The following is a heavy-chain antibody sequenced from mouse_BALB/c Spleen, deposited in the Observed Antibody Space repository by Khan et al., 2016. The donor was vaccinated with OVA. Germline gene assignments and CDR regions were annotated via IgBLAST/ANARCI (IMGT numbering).Heavy chain of an antibody. Sequence: DLVKPGASVKLSCKASGYTFTSYWINWIKQRPGQGLEWIGRIAPGSDSSHYNEMFKGKVTLTVDTSSSTANIQLSSLSYEDSAVDICTRENYYGRNCYTMDYWGQGTSVTVSS. D-gene: IGHD1-1*01. CDR2: IAPGSDSS. V-gene: IGHV1S41*01. J-gene: IGHJ4*01. CDR1: GYTFTSYW. CDR3: TRENYYGRNCYTMDY.